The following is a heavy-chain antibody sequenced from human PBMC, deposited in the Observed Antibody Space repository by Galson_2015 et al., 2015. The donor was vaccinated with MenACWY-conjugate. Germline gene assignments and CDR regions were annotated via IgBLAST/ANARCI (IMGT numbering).Heavy chain of an antibody. Sequence: CAISGDSVSSHSAAWNWIRQSPSRGLEWLGRTYYRSKWNYNYALSVKSRIIINPDTSKNQFSLQLNSVTPEDTAVYFCARMHGGYVDHWGQGALVTVSS. CDR3: ARMHGGYVDH. CDR1: GDSVSSHSAA. J-gene: IGHJ5*02. CDR2: TYYRSKWNY. D-gene: IGHD5-12*01. V-gene: IGHV6-1*01.